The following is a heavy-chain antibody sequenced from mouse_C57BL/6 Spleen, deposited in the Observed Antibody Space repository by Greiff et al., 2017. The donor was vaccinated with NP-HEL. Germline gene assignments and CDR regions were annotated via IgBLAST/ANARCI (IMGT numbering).Heavy chain of an antibody. Sequence: EVKLQQSGPELVKPGASVKISCKASGYTFTDYYMNWVKQSHGKSLEWIGDINPNNGGTSYNQKFKGKATLTVDKSSSTAYMELRSLTSEDSAVYYCARASGGSPYYFDYWGQGTTLTVSS. CDR2: INPNNGGT. CDR3: ARASGGSPYYFDY. CDR1: GYTFTDYY. D-gene: IGHD1-1*02. V-gene: IGHV1-26*01. J-gene: IGHJ2*01.